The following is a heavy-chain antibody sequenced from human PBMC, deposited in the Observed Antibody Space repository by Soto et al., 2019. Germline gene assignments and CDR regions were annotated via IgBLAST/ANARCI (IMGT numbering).Heavy chain of an antibody. J-gene: IGHJ6*02. V-gene: IGHV1-46*01. D-gene: IGHD2-21*02. Sequence: ASVKVSCKASGYTLSSYYMHWVRQAPGQGLEWMGIINPSGGSTSYAQKFQGRVTMTRDTSTSTVYMELSSLRSEDTAVYYCARSSRYCGGGCPSFNYYYYSGMGVWG. CDR3: ARSSRYCGGGCPSFNYYYYSGMGV. CDR1: GYTLSSYY. CDR2: INPSGGST.